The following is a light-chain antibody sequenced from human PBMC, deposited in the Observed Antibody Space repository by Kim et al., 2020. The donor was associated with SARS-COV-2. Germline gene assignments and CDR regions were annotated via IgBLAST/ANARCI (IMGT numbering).Light chain of an antibody. Sequence: GQSITISCAGTHIAVGAHNYVSWYQHHPGKAPKLIIYDVNELPSGISTRFSGSKSGYTASLTISGLQSEDEADYYCSSYTTTNTYVFGTGTKVT. CDR1: HIAVGAHNY. CDR3: SSYTTTNTYV. V-gene: IGLV2-14*03. CDR2: DVN. J-gene: IGLJ1*01.